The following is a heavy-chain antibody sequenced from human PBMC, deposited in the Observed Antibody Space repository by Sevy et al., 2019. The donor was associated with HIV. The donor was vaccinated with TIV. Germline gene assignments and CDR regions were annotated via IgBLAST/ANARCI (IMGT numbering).Heavy chain of an antibody. D-gene: IGHD2-8*01. CDR3: AREGCSRPHDF. CDR1: GFAFYEYS. V-gene: IGHV3-23*01. CDR2: LSFGCGRI. J-gene: IGHJ4*02. Sequence: GGSLRLSCAASGFAFYEYSMSWIRQAPGKGLEWVATLSFGCGRINYADSLKGRFTISRDNSKNSFYLQMDNLRVGATALYYCAREGCSRPHDFWGQGTRVTVSS.